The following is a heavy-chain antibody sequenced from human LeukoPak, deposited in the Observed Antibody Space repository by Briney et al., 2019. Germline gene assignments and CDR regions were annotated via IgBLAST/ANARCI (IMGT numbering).Heavy chain of an antibody. V-gene: IGHV1-2*02. Sequence: ASVKVSCKASGYTFTGYYMHWVRQAPGQGLEWMGWINPNSGGTNYAQKFQGRVTMSRDTSISTAYMELSRLRSDDTAVYYCARDDYSNSYYYYYGMDVRGQGTTVTVS. CDR2: INPNSGGT. CDR1: GYTFTGYY. CDR3: ARDDYSNSYYYYYGMDV. D-gene: IGHD4-4*01. J-gene: IGHJ6*02.